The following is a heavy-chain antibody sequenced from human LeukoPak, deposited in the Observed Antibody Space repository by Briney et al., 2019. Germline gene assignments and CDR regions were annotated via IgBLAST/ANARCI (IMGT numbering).Heavy chain of an antibody. CDR1: GYTFNSDG. V-gene: IGHV1-18*01. CDR2: ISAYNGNT. J-gene: IGHJ4*02. D-gene: IGHD6-19*01. CDR3: ARDRFPSSGWSWD. Sequence: ASVSVSCEASGYTFNSDGISWVRQAPGQGVEWVGWISAYNGNTNYAQKFQGRVTMTTDTSTSTAYMEVRSLRSDDTAVYYCARDRFPSSGWSWDWGQRTLVTVSS.